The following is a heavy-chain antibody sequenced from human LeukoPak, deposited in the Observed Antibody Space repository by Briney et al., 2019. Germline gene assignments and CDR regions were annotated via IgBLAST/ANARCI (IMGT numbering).Heavy chain of an antibody. Sequence: SVKVSCKASGGSFSSYAINWVRQAPGQGLEWMGGIIPIFGTANHAQKFQDRVTITAVESMSTVYMELSSLRSEDTAVYYCAKDLYERWLQFFDYWGQGTLVTVSS. CDR2: IIPIFGTA. CDR3: AKDLYERWLQFFDY. CDR1: GGSFSSYA. J-gene: IGHJ4*02. V-gene: IGHV1-69*13. D-gene: IGHD5-24*01.